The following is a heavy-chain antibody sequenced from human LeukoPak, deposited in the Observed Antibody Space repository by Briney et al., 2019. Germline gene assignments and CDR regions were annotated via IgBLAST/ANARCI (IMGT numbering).Heavy chain of an antibody. Sequence: SETLSLTCTVSGGSISSSSYYWGWIRQPPGKGLEWIGSIYYSGSTYYNPSLKSRVTISVDTSKNQFSPKLSSVTAADTAVYYCARGPVASMTDPGYYFDYWGQGTLVTVSS. J-gene: IGHJ4*02. CDR1: GGSISSSSYY. V-gene: IGHV4-39*07. CDR2: IYYSGST. D-gene: IGHD2/OR15-2a*01. CDR3: ARGPVASMTDPGYYFDY.